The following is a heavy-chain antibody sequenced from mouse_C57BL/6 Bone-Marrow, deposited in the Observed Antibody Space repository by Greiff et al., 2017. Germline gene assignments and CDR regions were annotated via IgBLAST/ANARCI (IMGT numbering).Heavy chain of an antibody. D-gene: IGHD1-1*01. CDR2: ISNGGGST. V-gene: IGHV5-12*01. Sequence: EVKLVESGGGLVQPGGSLKLSCAASGFTFSDYYMYWVRQTPEKSLEWVAYISNGGGSTYYPDTVKGRFTIARDNDKNTLYLQMSRLKSEDTAMYYCARGYYGSSYDYAMDYWGQGTSVTVSS. CDR3: ARGYYGSSYDYAMDY. CDR1: GFTFSDYY. J-gene: IGHJ4*01.